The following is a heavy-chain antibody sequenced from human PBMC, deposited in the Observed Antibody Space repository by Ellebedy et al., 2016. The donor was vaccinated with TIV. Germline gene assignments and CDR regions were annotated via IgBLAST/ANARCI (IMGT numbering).Heavy chain of an antibody. CDR2: IQTGGDT. CDR3: ARRITGTYGDDALDI. CDR1: GFTVSYTY. V-gene: IGHV3-53*01. D-gene: IGHD1-20*01. J-gene: IGHJ3*02. Sequence: GGSLRLSCAASGFTVSYTYMSWVRQAPGKGLEWVSAIQTGGDTYYADSVRGRFTISRDSSKNTLYLQMNSLRAEDTAVYYCARRITGTYGDDALDIWGQGTMVTVSS.